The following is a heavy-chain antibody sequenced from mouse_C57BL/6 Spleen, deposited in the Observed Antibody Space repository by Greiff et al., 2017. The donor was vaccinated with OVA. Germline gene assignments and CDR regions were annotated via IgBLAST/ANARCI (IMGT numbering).Heavy chain of an antibody. Sequence: VQRVESGAELVRPGTSVKVSCKASGYAFTNYLIAWVKQRPGQGLEWIGVINPGSGGTNYNEKFKGKATLTADKSSSTAYMQLSSLTSEDSAVYFCARRDDYDGDYWGQGTTLTVSS. V-gene: IGHV1-54*01. CDR2: INPGSGGT. J-gene: IGHJ2*01. CDR3: ARRDDYDGDY. CDR1: GYAFTNYL. D-gene: IGHD2-4*01.